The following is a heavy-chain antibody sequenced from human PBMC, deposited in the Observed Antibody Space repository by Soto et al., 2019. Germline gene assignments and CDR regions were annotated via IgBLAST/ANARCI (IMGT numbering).Heavy chain of an antibody. D-gene: IGHD3-16*01. CDR3: AGGGDVLDY. Sequence: VQLLESGGGLVQPGGSLRLSCTASGFTFGSYAMSWVRQAPGKGLEWLGMASYDGTYKYFADSVKGRFTISRDNGMNTVYLQMDIRRLEDTALYYCAGGGDVLDYWGRGTLVTVSS. J-gene: IGHJ4*02. CDR1: GFTFGSYA. V-gene: IGHV3-30*03. CDR2: ASYDGTYK.